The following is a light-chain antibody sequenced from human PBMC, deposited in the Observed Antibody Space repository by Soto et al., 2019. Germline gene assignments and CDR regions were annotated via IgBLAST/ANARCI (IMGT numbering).Light chain of an antibody. CDR3: QQINSYPRT. V-gene: IGKV1-5*01. CDR2: DAS. Sequence: DIQMTQSPSTLSASVGDRVTITCRASQSISSWLAWYQQKPGKAPKLLIYDASSLESGVPSRFSGSGSGTEFTLTISSLQPDDFATYYCQQINSYPRTLGQGTKVDIK. CDR1: QSISSW. J-gene: IGKJ1*01.